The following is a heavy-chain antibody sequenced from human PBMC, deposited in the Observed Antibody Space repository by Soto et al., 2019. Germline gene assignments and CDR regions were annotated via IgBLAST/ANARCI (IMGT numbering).Heavy chain of an antibody. CDR2: TYYRSKWYS. CDR1: GDSVSSNRGA. D-gene: IGHD3-10*01. CDR3: ARDRGLWCFDY. J-gene: IGHJ4*02. Sequence: SQTLSLTCAISGDSVSSNRGAWNWSRQSPSRGLEWLGRTYYRSKWYSDYAVSVKSRMTINPDTSKNQFSLQLNSVTHEDTAVYYCARDRGLWCFDYWGQGTLVTVSS. V-gene: IGHV6-1*01.